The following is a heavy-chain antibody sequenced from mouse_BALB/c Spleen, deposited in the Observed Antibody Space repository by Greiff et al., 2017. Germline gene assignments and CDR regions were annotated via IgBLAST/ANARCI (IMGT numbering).Heavy chain of an antibody. D-gene: IGHD2-1*01. J-gene: IGHJ4*01. CDR2: ISDGGSYT. Sequence: DVMLVESGGGLVKPGGSLKLSCAASGFTFSDYYMYWVRQTPEKRLEWVATISDGGSYTYYPDSVKGRFTISRDNAKNNLYLQMSSLKSEDTAMYYCARDQGNYGAMDYWGQGTSVTVSS. CDR1: GFTFSDYY. CDR3: ARDQGNYGAMDY. V-gene: IGHV5-4*02.